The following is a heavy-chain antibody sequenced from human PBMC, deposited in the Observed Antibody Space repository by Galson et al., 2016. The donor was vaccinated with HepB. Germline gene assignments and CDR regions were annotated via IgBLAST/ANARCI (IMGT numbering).Heavy chain of an antibody. CDR1: GYRFSSYW. CDR3: ARQYNFWSGYSESSYGMAF. D-gene: IGHD3-3*01. V-gene: IGHV5-51*01. Sequence: QSGAEVKKPGESLKISCKGSGYRFSSYWIGWVRQLPGKGPEWMGIIYPGDSDARYRPSFHGQVTISADKSISTAYLQWSSLKASDTAMYYCARQYNFWSGYSESSYGMAFWGKGTPVTVSP. CDR2: IYPGDSDA. J-gene: IGHJ6*04.